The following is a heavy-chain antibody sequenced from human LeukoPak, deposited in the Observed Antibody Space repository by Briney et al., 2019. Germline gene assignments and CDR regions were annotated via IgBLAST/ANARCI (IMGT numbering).Heavy chain of an antibody. D-gene: IGHD2-15*01. CDR2: TIPILGIA. V-gene: IGHV1-69*04. Sequence: SVKVSCKASGGTFSSYAISWVRQAPGQGLEWMGRTIPILGIANYAQKFQGRVTITADKSTSTAYMELSSLRSEDTAVYYCARGPYCSGGSCTGGYFDYWGQGTLVTVSS. CDR3: ARGPYCSGGSCTGGYFDY. CDR1: GGTFSSYA. J-gene: IGHJ4*02.